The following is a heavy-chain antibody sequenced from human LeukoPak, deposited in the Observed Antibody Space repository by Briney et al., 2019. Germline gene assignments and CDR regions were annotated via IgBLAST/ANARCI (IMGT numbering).Heavy chain of an antibody. Sequence: ASVKVSCKASGYTFTSYDINWVRQATGQGLEWMGWMNPNSGNTGYAQKFQGRVTMTRNTSISTAYMELSSLRSDDTAVYYCARAGRVFYGMDVWGQGTTATVSS. CDR1: GYTFTSYD. V-gene: IGHV1-8*01. CDR3: ARAGRVFYGMDV. CDR2: MNPNSGNT. D-gene: IGHD6-6*01. J-gene: IGHJ6*02.